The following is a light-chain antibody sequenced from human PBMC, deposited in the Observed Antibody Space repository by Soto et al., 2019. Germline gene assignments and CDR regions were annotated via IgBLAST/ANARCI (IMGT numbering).Light chain of an antibody. V-gene: IGLV2-14*01. J-gene: IGLJ1*01. Sequence: QSVLTQPASVSGSPGQSITISCTGTSSDVGGYNHVSWYQQHPGKAPKLMINEVSNRPSGVSNRFSGSKSGNTASLTISGLQAEDEADYYCISFTSSSTFVFGTGTKVTVL. CDR3: ISFTSSSTFV. CDR1: SSDVGGYNH. CDR2: EVS.